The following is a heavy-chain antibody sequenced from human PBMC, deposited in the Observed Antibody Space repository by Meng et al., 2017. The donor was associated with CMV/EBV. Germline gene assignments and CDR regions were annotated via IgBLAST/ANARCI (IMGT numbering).Heavy chain of an antibody. CDR2: ISSSSSTI. J-gene: IGHJ6*02. CDR3: ASFTIFGVVKDGMDV. Sequence: SCAASGFTFSSYSMNWVRQAPGKGLEWVSYISSSSSTIYYADSVKGRFTISRDNAKNSLYLQMNSLRAEDTAVYYCASFTIFGVVKDGMDVWGQGTTVTVSS. V-gene: IGHV3-48*04. D-gene: IGHD3-3*01. CDR1: GFTFSSYS.